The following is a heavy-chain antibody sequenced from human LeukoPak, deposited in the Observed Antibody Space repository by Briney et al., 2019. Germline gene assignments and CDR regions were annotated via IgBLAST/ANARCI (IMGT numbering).Heavy chain of an antibody. CDR3: ARRPRSGSYWHYYCYMDV. D-gene: IGHD1-26*01. Sequence: SETLSLTCTVYGGSFSGYYWSWIRQPPGKGLEWIGEINHSGSTNYNPSLKSRVTISVDTSKNQFSLKLSSVTAADTAVYYCARRPRSGSYWHYYCYMDVWGKGTTVTDSS. CDR2: INHSGST. V-gene: IGHV4-34*01. J-gene: IGHJ6*03. CDR1: GGSFSGYY.